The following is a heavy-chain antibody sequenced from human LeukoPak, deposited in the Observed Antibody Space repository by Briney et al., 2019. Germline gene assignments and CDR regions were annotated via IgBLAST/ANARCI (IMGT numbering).Heavy chain of an antibody. V-gene: IGHV3-9*03. CDR2: ISWNSGSI. J-gene: IGHJ4*02. Sequence: PGGSLRLSCAASGFTFSSYEMNWVRQAPGKGLEWVSGISWNSGSIGYADSVKGRFTISRDNAKNSLYLQMNSLRAEDMALYYCAKASIAVAGRIHRGGFFDYWGQGTLVTVSS. D-gene: IGHD6-19*01. CDR3: AKASIAVAGRIHRGGFFDY. CDR1: GFTFSSYE.